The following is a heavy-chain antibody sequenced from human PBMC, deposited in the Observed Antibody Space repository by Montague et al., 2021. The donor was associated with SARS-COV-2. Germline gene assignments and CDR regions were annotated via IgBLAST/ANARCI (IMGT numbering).Heavy chain of an antibody. CDR1: SDSVSSGKYF. CDR3: ARDPSRQPLLYPIGDYYYGMDV. V-gene: IGHV4-61*01. D-gene: IGHD2-2*02. Sequence: SETLSLTCTVSSDSVSSGKYFWTWIRQPPGKGLEWIGYIFYTGSANYNPSLKSRVTISVDTSNNQFSLKLKSMSAADTAVYYCARDPSRQPLLYPIGDYYYGMDVWGQGTTVTVS. J-gene: IGHJ6*02. CDR2: IFYTGSA.